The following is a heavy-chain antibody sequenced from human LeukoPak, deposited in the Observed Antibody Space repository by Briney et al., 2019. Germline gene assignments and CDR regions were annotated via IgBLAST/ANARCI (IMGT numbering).Heavy chain of an antibody. D-gene: IGHD6-6*01. J-gene: IGHJ6*03. CDR2: IRYDGSNK. V-gene: IGHV3-33*06. Sequence: WGTLRLSCAASGFTFSSYGMHWVRQAPGKGLEWVAVIRYDGSNKYYADSVKGRITISRDNSKNTLYLQRDSLRAEDTAVYCCAKGRGYSSSSYRELYYMDVWGKGTTVTVSS. CDR3: AKGRGYSSSSYRELYYMDV. CDR1: GFTFSSYG.